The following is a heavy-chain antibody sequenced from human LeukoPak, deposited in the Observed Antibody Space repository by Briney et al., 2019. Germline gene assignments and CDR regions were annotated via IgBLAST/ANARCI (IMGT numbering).Heavy chain of an antibody. CDR2: ISAYNGNT. CDR1: GYTFTSYG. CDR3: AREAAEGYSSSWPDDRAFDY. D-gene: IGHD6-13*01. Sequence: VASARVSCKASGYTFTSYGISWVRQAPGQGLEWMGWISAYNGNTNYAQKLQGRVTMTTDTSTSTAYMELRSLRSDDTAVYYCAREAAEGYSSSWPDDRAFDYWGQGTLVTVSS. J-gene: IGHJ4*02. V-gene: IGHV1-18*01.